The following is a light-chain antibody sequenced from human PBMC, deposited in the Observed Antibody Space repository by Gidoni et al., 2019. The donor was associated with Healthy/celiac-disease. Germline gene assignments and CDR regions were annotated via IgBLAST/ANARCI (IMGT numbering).Light chain of an antibody. J-gene: IGKJ4*01. V-gene: IGKV3-20*01. CDR2: GAY. Sequence: EMVLTQSPGTLSLSPGERATLSCRASQSVSSSYLAWYQKKPGQAPRLLIYGAYSRATGIPDRFSGSGSGTDFTLTISRLEPEDFAVYYCQQYGSSITFGGGTKVEIK. CDR3: QQYGSSIT. CDR1: QSVSSSY.